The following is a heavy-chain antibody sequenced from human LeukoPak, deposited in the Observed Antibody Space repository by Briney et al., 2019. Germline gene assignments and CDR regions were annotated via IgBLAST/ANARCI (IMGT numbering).Heavy chain of an antibody. D-gene: IGHD2-2*01. CDR3: ARAQDPSVVPAASYYYGMDV. CDR2: ISSTASTI. Sequence: PGGSLRLSCAASGFTFSDYQMNWIRQAPGKGLEWVSYISSTASTIYYADSVKGRFTISRDNAENSLYLQMSSLRAEDTAVYYCARAQDPSVVPAASYYYGMDVWGQGTTVTVSS. J-gene: IGHJ6*02. V-gene: IGHV3-11*01. CDR1: GFTFSDYQ.